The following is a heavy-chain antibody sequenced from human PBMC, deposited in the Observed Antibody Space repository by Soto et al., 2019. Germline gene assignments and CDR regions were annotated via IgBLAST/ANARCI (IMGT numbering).Heavy chain of an antibody. D-gene: IGHD3-3*01. V-gene: IGHV3-74*01. CDR3: ARGPTPFTIFGVVRGYYMDV. J-gene: IGHJ6*03. CDR2: INSDGSST. CDR1: GFTFSSYW. Sequence: GGSLRLSCAASGFTFSSYWMHWVRQAPGKGLVWVSRINSDGSSTSYADSVKGRFTISRDNAKNTLYLQMNSLRAEDTAVYYCARGPTPFTIFGVVRGYYMDVWGKGTTVTVSS.